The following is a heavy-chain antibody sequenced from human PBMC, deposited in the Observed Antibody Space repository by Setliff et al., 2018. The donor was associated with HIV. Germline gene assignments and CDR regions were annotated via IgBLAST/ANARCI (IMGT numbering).Heavy chain of an antibody. CDR1: GGSFSDYY. V-gene: IGHV4-34*01. D-gene: IGHD3-3*01. CDR3: AKEGGLYFGMLIHDAIDL. Sequence: SETLSLTCAVYGGSFSDYYWSWIRQPPGKGLEWIGEINHSGSTNYNPSLKRRVTISVDTSKNQFSLKLNSVTAADTAVYYCAKEGGLYFGMLIHDAIDLWGQGTMVTVSS. J-gene: IGHJ3*01. CDR2: INHSGST.